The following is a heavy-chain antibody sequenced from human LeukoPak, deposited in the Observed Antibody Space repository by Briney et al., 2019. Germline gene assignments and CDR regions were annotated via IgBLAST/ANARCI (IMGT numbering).Heavy chain of an antibody. Sequence: TSETLSLTCAVYGGSFSGYYWSWIRQPPGKGLEWIGEINHSGSTNYNPPLKSRVTISVDTSKNQFSLKLSSVTAADTAVYYCARHTRGLRYFDWLPTQRNYHFDYWGQGTLVTVSS. CDR2: INHSGST. CDR1: GGSFSGYY. J-gene: IGHJ4*02. V-gene: IGHV4-34*01. D-gene: IGHD3-9*01. CDR3: ARHTRGLRYFDWLPTQRNYHFDY.